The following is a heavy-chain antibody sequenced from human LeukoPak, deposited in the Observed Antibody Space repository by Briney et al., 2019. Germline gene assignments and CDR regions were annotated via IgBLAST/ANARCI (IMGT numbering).Heavy chain of an antibody. Sequence: GASVKVSCKASGYTFTSYYMHWVRQAPGQGLEWMGIINPSGGSTSYAQKFQGRVTITRNTSISTAYMELSSLRSEDTAVYYCARRLRLGELSPASGAFDIWGQGTMVTVSS. CDR2: INPSGGST. J-gene: IGHJ3*02. CDR3: ARRLRLGELSPASGAFDI. V-gene: IGHV1-46*01. D-gene: IGHD3-16*02. CDR1: GYTFTSYY.